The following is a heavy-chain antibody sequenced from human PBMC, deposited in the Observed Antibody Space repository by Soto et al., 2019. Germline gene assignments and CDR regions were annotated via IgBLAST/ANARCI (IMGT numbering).Heavy chain of an antibody. D-gene: IGHD3-3*01. Sequence: GGSLRLSCAASGFTFSTYRMSWVRQAPGKGLEWVANIKQYGSEKYYVDSVKGRFTISRDDAKNSVYLQMSRLRAEDTAVYYCAREWSPPLAVFDYWGQGVLVTVSS. CDR1: GFTFSTYR. V-gene: IGHV3-7*03. J-gene: IGHJ4*02. CDR3: AREWSPPLAVFDY. CDR2: IKQYGSEK.